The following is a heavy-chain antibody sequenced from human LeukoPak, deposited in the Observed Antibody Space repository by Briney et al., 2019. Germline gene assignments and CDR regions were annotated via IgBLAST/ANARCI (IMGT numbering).Heavy chain of an antibody. CDR1: GFTFSSYG. CDR2: IWYDGSNK. CDR3: ARDGYNWIPFDA. D-gene: IGHD1-20*01. J-gene: IGHJ4*02. Sequence: GGSLRLSCAASGFTFSSYGMHWVRQAPGKGLEWVAVIWYDGSNKYYADSVKGRFTISRDNSKNTLYLQMNSLRAEDTAVYYCARDGYNWIPFDAWGQGTPVTVSS. V-gene: IGHV3-33*01.